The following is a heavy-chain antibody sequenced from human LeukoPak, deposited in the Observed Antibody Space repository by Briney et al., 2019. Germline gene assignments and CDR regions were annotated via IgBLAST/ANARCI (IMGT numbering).Heavy chain of an antibody. V-gene: IGHV1-46*01. Sequence: ASVKASCKASGYTFTSYYMHWVRQAPGQGLEWMGIINPSGGSTSYAQKFQGRVTMTRDTSTSTVYMELSSLRSEDTAVYYCARDFKVVVAVTYYYYGMDVWGQGTTVTVSS. D-gene: IGHD2-15*01. CDR3: ARDFKVVVAVTYYYYGMDV. CDR2: INPSGGST. CDR1: GYTFTSYY. J-gene: IGHJ6*02.